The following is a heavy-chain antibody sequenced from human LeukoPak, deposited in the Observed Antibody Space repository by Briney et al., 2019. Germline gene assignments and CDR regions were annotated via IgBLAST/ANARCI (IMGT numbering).Heavy chain of an antibody. V-gene: IGHV1-18*01. Sequence: ASVKVSCKASGYIFSSYGITWCQKAPGQGLEGMGWISVYNNRAEYAQKIQGRVTMTRDTSTGTAYMELRNLRSDDTAVYYCARYFDSLFRFDPWGQGTLVTVSS. CDR2: ISVYNNRA. CDR3: ARYFDSLFRFDP. D-gene: IGHD3-9*01. CDR1: GYIFSSYG. J-gene: IGHJ5*02.